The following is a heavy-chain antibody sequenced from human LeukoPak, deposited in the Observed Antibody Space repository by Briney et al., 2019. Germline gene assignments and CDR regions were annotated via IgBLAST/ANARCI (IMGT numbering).Heavy chain of an antibody. CDR1: GFTFSSYS. CDR3: ARDGARSTLYYYDY. D-gene: IGHD1-26*01. V-gene: IGHV3-21*01. Sequence: GGSLRLSCAASGFTFSSYSMNWVRQAPGKGLEWVSSISSSSSYIYYIDSVKGRFTISRDNAKNSLYLQMNSLRAEDTAVYYCARDGARSTLYYYDYWGQGTLVTVSS. CDR2: ISSSSSYI. J-gene: IGHJ4*02.